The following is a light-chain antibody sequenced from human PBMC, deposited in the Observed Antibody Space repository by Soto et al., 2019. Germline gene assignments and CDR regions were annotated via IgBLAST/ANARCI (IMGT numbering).Light chain of an antibody. J-gene: IGLJ2*01. CDR1: SSTIGAGYD. Sequence: QSVLTQPPSVSGAPGQRVTISCTGASSTIGAGYDVHWYQQLPGTAPKLLIYANSNRPSGVPDRFSGSKSGTSASLAITGLQAEDEADYYCQSYDSSLSGSVFGGGTKLTVL. CDR2: ANS. CDR3: QSYDSSLSGSV. V-gene: IGLV1-40*01.